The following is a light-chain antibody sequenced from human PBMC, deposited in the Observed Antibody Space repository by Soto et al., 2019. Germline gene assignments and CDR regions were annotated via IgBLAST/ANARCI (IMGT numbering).Light chain of an antibody. V-gene: IGKV3-11*01. CDR1: QNVDKF. J-gene: IGKJ5*01. CDR2: DSS. CDR3: QQRKNWPPFT. Sequence: EIVLTQSPATLSLSPGQTATLSCRASQNVDKFLAWYQQRPGQHPRLLIFDSSNRATGVPVRFSGSGSGTVFTLTIGSLEPEDSAVYYCQQRKNWPPFTFGQGTRLEIK.